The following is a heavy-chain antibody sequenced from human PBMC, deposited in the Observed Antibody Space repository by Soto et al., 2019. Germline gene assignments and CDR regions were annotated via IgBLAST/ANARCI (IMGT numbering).Heavy chain of an antibody. V-gene: IGHV4-39*01. J-gene: IGHJ4*02. CDR3: ARPSGDILSGFYD. CDR1: GGSIRSSSDY. Sequence: QLQLQESGPGLVKPSETLSLTCTVSGGSIRSSSDYWGWIRQPPGKGLEWTGSITHRGSTYSNPSLDNRVAMSVDTSKNQFSLKLSSVTAADTAVYYCARPSGDILSGFYDWGQGSLVTV. D-gene: IGHD3-9*01. CDR2: ITHRGST.